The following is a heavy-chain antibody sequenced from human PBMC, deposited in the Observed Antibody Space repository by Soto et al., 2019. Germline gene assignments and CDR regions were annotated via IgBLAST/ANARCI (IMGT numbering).Heavy chain of an antibody. Sequence: ASVKVSFKASGYTFTGYYMHWLRQAPGQGLEWMGWINPNSGGTNYAQKFQGRVTMTRDTSISTAYMELSRLTSDDTAVYYCARSESSSGWYDDWGQGTLVTVSS. CDR1: GYTFTGYY. CDR2: INPNSGGT. J-gene: IGHJ4*02. CDR3: ARSESSSGWYDD. V-gene: IGHV1-2*02. D-gene: IGHD6-13*01.